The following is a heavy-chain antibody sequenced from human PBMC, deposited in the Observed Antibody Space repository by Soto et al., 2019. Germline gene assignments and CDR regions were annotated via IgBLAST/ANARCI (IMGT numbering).Heavy chain of an antibody. V-gene: IGHV4-30-4*01. D-gene: IGHD3-16*01. CDR3: ARGGDYYYGMDV. J-gene: IGHJ6*02. CDR2: IYYSGST. CDR1: GGSISSDDDY. Sequence: QVQLQESGPGLVKHSQTLYLTCTVSGGSISSDDDYWSWIRQPPGKGLEWIGYIYYSGSTYYNPSLKSRVTISVDTSKNQFSLKLSSVTAADTAVYYCARGGDYYYGMDVWGQGTTVTVSS.